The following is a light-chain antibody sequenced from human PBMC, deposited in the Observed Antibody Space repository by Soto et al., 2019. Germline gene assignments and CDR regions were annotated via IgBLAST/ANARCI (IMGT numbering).Light chain of an antibody. CDR2: ADS. Sequence: SYVLTQPPSVSVAPRQTARITCGGNDIGSNSVHWYQQKPGQAPVLVVYADSDRPSGIPDRFSGSNSGNTATLTISGVEDGDEADYYCQVWDTSCDHVVFGGGTKVTVL. V-gene: IGLV3-21*02. CDR3: QVWDTSCDHVV. CDR1: DIGSNS. J-gene: IGLJ2*01.